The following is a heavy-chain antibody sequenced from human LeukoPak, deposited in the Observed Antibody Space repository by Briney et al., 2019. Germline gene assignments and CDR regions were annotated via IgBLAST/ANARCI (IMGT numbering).Heavy chain of an antibody. Sequence: PSETLSLTCTVSGGSVSSGDYYWSWIRQPPGKGLEWIGHIYYSGNTYYNVSLKSRVTISVDTSKNQFSLKLNSVTAADTAVHYCARGCPSTSRDGWFDPWGQGTLVTVSS. CDR2: IYYSGNT. J-gene: IGHJ5*02. V-gene: IGHV4-30-4*08. D-gene: IGHD5-24*01. CDR1: GGSVSSGDYY. CDR3: ARGCPSTSRDGWFDP.